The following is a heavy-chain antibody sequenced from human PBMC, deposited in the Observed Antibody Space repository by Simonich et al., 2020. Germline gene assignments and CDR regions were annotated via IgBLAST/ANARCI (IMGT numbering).Heavy chain of an antibody. Sequence: QVQLVQSGAEVKKPGASVKVSCKASGYTFTSYDINLVRQATGQGLEWLGWMNPNSGNTGYAQKFQGRVTITRNTSISTAYMELSSLRSEDTAVYYCARTYSGSYYYFDYWGQGTLVTVSS. D-gene: IGHD1-26*01. CDR2: MNPNSGNT. J-gene: IGHJ4*02. V-gene: IGHV1-8*03. CDR1: GYTFTSYD. CDR3: ARTYSGSYYYFDY.